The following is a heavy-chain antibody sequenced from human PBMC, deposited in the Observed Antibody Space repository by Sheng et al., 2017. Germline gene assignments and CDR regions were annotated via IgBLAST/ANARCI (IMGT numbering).Heavy chain of an antibody. CDR1: GHSISSDYY. CDR3: ARDSKWTFDY. CDR2: IYHTGYT. V-gene: IGHV4-38-2*02. J-gene: IGHJ4*02. D-gene: IGHD2-8*01. Sequence: QVQLQESGPGLVKPSETLSLTCTVSGHSISSDYYWHWIRQPPGKGLEWIASIYHTGYTPYIPSLESRFSISVDTSKNQFSLKLTSVTAADTAVYYCARDSKWTFDYWGQGNTWSPSPQ.